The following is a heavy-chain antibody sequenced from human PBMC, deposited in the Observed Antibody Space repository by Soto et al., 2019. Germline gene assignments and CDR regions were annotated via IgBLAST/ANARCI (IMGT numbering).Heavy chain of an antibody. CDR3: VPGRLGGHCLAQRTTDV. CDR2: IYYTGST. CDR1: GGSMSSFY. J-gene: IGHJ6*02. Sequence: SETLSLTCTVSGGSMSSFYWNWIRRAPGKGLEWIGYIYYTGSTSYNPSLKSRVTISVNTSRNQVSLQMTSLTAADTAVYYCVPGRLGGHCLAQRTTDVWGQGTTVTVAS. V-gene: IGHV4-59*12. D-gene: IGHD2-21*02.